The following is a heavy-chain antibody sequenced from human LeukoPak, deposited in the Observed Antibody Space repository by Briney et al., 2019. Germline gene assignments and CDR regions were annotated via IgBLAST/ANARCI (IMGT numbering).Heavy chain of an antibody. D-gene: IGHD6-19*01. Sequence: PGGSLRLSCTASGFTFSSYAMSWVRQAPGKGLEWVSAISGSGGSTYSADSVKGRFTISRDNSKNTLYLQMNSLRAEDTAVYYCAKASSSGWYYFDYWGQGTLVTVFS. CDR1: GFTFSSYA. CDR2: ISGSGGST. J-gene: IGHJ4*02. V-gene: IGHV3-23*01. CDR3: AKASSSGWYYFDY.